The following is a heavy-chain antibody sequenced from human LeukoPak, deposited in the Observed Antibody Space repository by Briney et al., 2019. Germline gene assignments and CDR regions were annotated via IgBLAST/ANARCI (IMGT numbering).Heavy chain of an antibody. CDR3: ATDPVGYCGSDSCYSVDY. V-gene: IGHV1-24*01. J-gene: IGHJ4*02. D-gene: IGHD2-15*01. Sequence: ASVKVSCKVSGYTLTELSMHWVRQAPGKGLEWMGGFNPEDGEKIYVQKFQGRVTMTEDTSTDTAYMELSSLRSEDTAVYYCATDPVGYCGSDSCYSVDYWGQGTLVTVSS. CDR1: GYTLTELS. CDR2: FNPEDGEK.